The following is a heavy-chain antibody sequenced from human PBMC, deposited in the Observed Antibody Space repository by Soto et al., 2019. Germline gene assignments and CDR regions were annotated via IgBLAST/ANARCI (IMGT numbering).Heavy chain of an antibody. CDR3: ARQYYYDSSGYYYYYYYMDV. CDR2: IKQDGSEK. V-gene: IGHV3-7*03. J-gene: IGHJ6*03. Sequence: GESLKISCAASGFTFSSYWMSWVRQAPGKGLEWVANIKQDGSEKYYVDSVKGRFTISRDNAKNSLYLQMNSLRAEDTAVYYCARQYYYDSSGYYYYYYYMDVWGKGTTVTVSS. D-gene: IGHD3-22*01. CDR1: GFTFSSYW.